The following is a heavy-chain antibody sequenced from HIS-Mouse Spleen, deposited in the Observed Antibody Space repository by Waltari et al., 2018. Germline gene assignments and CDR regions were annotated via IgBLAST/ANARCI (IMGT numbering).Heavy chain of an antibody. D-gene: IGHD6-13*01. Sequence: QLQLQESGPGLVKPSETLSLTCTASGGSISSTSYYWGRIRQPPGKGLEWIGGIYYSGSTYYNPSLKSRVTISVDTSKNQFSLKLSSVTAADTAVYYCAREIPYSSSWYDWYFDLWGRGTLVTVSS. V-gene: IGHV4-39*07. J-gene: IGHJ2*01. CDR3: AREIPYSSSWYDWYFDL. CDR1: GGSISSTSYY. CDR2: IYYSGST.